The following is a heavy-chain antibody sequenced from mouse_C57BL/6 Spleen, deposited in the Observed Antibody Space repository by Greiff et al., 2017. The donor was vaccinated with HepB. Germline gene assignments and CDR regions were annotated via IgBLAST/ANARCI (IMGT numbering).Heavy chain of an antibody. V-gene: IGHV14-4*01. CDR3: TTWLYYYGSSHGYWYFDV. D-gene: IGHD1-1*01. J-gene: IGHJ1*03. Sequence: EVQLQESGAELVRPGASVKLSCTASGFNIKDDYMHWVKQRPEQGLEWIGWIDPENGDTEYASKFQGKATITADTSSNTAYLQLSSLTSEDTAVYYCTTWLYYYGSSHGYWYFDVWGTGTTVTVSS. CDR2: IDPENGDT. CDR1: GFNIKDDY.